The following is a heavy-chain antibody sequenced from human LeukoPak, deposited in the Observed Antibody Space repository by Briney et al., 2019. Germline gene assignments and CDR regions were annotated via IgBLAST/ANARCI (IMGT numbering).Heavy chain of an antibody. CDR2: INSDGTST. CDR3: ARATLDIVGASRTFDY. D-gene: IGHD2-2*03. CDR1: GFTFSSYW. V-gene: IGHV3-74*01. Sequence: GGSLRLSCAASGFTFSSYWMHWVRQAPGEGLVCVSRINSDGTSTTYADSVKGRFTISRDNARNTLYMQMNSLRAEDTAVYYCARATLDIVGASRTFDYWGQGTLVTVSS. J-gene: IGHJ4*02.